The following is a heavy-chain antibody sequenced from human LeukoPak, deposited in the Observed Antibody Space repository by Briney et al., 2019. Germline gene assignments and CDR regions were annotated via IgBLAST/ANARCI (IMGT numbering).Heavy chain of an antibody. CDR2: INSDGSST. CDR3: ARDPYSSSPSEMVDY. J-gene: IGHJ4*02. Sequence: GGSLRLSCAASGFTFSSYWMHWVRQAPGKGLVWVSRINSDGSSTTYADSVKGRLTISRDNAKTTLYLQMNSLRVEEPAVYYCARDPYSSSPSEMVDYWGQGTLVTVSS. D-gene: IGHD6-13*01. CDR1: GFTFSSYW. V-gene: IGHV3-74*01.